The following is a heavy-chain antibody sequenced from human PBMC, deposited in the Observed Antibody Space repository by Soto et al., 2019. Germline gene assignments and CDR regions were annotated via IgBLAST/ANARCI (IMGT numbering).Heavy chain of an antibody. D-gene: IGHD3-10*01. CDR1: VGSISRGDFS. CDR3: ARGKTNYFFDL. V-gene: IGHV4-30-2*01. J-gene: IGHJ4*02. CDR2: IYRSGST. Sequence: QLQLQESGSGLVKPSQTLSLTCVVSVGSISRGDFSWTWIRQPPGKGLEWVGYIYRSGSTYYNPSLKSPVSISLDKSKNQFSLNLTSVTAADTAVYYCARGKTNYFFDLWGQGHLVTVSS.